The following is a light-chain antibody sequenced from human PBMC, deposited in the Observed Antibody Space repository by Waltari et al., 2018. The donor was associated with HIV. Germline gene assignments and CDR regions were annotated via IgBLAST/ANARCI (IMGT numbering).Light chain of an antibody. CDR2: GDD. Sequence: QSVLTQPPSVSGAPGQRVTISCSNDVNWYQQLPAAAPKLLIYGDDNRPSGVPDRFSGSKSGNMASLTISGLQAEDEAFYHCCSYAGRSTFVLFGGGTKLTVL. CDR1: ND. CDR3: CSYAGRSTFVL. J-gene: IGLJ2*01. V-gene: IGLV1-40*02.